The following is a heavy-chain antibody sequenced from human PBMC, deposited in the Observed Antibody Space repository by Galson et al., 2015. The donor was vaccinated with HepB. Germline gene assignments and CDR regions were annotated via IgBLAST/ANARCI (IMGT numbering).Heavy chain of an antibody. CDR3: AGSNIVVVTATFDY. Sequence: SVKVSCKASGGTFSGYAISWVRQAPGQGLEWMGRIIPILGIANYAQKSQGRVTITADKSTSTAYMELSSLRSEDTAVYYCAGSNIVVVTATFDYWGQGTLVTVSS. CDR1: GGTFSGYA. V-gene: IGHV1-69*04. D-gene: IGHD2-21*02. J-gene: IGHJ4*02. CDR2: IIPILGIA.